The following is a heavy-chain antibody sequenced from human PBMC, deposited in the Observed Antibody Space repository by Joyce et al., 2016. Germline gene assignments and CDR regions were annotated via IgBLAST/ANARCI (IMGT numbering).Heavy chain of an antibody. CDR3: ARGFFYASGSYFDY. J-gene: IGHJ4*02. Sequence: QVQLQESGPGLVKPSQTLSLTCTVSGGSANNANYYWSWIRQPPGKGLEWVGYIYYSGSTYANPSLKSRLTISVDTSKSQFALRLSSVTAADTALYYCARGFFYASGSYFDYWGQGTLVTVSS. D-gene: IGHD3-10*01. CDR2: IYYSGST. CDR1: GGSANNANYY. V-gene: IGHV4-30-4*01.